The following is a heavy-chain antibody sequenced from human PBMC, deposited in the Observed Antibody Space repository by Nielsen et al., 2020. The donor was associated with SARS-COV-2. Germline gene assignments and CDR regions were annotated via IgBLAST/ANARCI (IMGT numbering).Heavy chain of an antibody. Sequence: GESLKISCAASGFTFSSYSMNWVRQAPGKGLEWFSYISSSSSTIYYADSVKGRFTISRDNAKNSLYLQMNSLRDEDTAVYYCASLGDYYYYGMDVWGQGTTVTVSS. CDR1: GFTFSSYS. D-gene: IGHD1-26*01. CDR2: ISSSSSTI. CDR3: ASLGDYYYYGMDV. V-gene: IGHV3-48*02. J-gene: IGHJ6*02.